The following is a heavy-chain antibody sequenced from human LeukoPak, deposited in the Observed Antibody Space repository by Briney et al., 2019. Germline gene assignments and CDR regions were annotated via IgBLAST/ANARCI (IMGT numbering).Heavy chain of an antibody. J-gene: IGHJ3*02. D-gene: IGHD3-10*01. CDR2: INNDDVGT. CDR1: GFALSSYW. CDR3: AGPAYYYGSGGQDAFDI. Sequence: GGSLRLSRAASGFALSSYWMHWVRQAPGKGLVWLSRINNDDVGTTYADSVKGRFTISRDNAKNTLYLQMNSLRAEDTAVYYCAGPAYYYGSGGQDAFDIWGQGTKVTVSS. V-gene: IGHV3-74*01.